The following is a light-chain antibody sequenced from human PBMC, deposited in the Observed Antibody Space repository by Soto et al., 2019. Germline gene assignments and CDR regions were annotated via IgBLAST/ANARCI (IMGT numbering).Light chain of an antibody. CDR1: QSVDND. J-gene: IGKJ3*01. CDR3: QQYGSSLFT. V-gene: IGKV3D-15*01. CDR2: DAS. Sequence: EIVMTQSPATLSVSPGDRATLSCRASQSVDNDLAWYQQKPGQPPRLLIYDASTRATGIPARFSGSQSGTEFTLTISSLLSEDFAVYYCQQYGSSLFTFGPGTKVDFK.